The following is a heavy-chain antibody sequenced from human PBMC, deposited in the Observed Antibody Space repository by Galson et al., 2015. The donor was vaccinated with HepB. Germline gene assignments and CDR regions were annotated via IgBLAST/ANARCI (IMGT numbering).Heavy chain of an antibody. CDR1: GFTFSTYA. D-gene: IGHD3-3*01. CDR2: MSGNDGYR. J-gene: IGHJ4*02. Sequence: SLRLSCAASGFTFSTYAMSWVRQAPGKGLEWVSGMSGNDGYRYYADSVKGRFTISRDNSKNTLYLQMNSLRAEDTAVYYCAKDPYYDFWSGYYYFDYWGQGTLVTVSS. V-gene: IGHV3-23*01. CDR3: AKDPYYDFWSGYYYFDY.